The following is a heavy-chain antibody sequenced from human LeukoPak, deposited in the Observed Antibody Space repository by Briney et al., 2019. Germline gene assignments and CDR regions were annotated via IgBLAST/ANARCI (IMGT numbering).Heavy chain of an antibody. CDR3: AREVYSSGWSSFDY. J-gene: IGHJ4*02. CDR1: GFTFSSYS. V-gene: IGHV3-48*04. CDR2: ISSSGSSI. Sequence: GGSLRLSCAASGFTFSSYSMNWVRQAPGKGLEWVSYISSSGSSIYYADSVKGRFTISRDNAKNTLYLQMNSLRAEDTAVYYCAREVYSSGWSSFDYWGQGTLVTVSS. D-gene: IGHD6-19*01.